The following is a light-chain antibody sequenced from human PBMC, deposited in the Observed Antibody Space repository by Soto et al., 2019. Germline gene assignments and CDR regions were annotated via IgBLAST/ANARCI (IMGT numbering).Light chain of an antibody. CDR1: QSISSW. Sequence: DIEMTQSPTTMSASVGDRVTLICRASQSISSWLAWYQKKPGKDPKLLIYDASSLESGVPSRFSGSGSGTDFNLTISSLQTEDFGTYYCQQRFSTTRTFGQGTKLDIK. V-gene: IGKV1-5*02. CDR3: QQRFSTTRT. J-gene: IGKJ1*01. CDR2: DAS.